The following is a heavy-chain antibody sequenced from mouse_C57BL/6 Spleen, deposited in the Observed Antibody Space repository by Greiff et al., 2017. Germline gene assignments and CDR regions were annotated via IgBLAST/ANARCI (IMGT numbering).Heavy chain of an antibody. D-gene: IGHD2-4*01. J-gene: IGHJ3*01. CDR2: IDPENGDT. CDR1: GFNIKDDY. V-gene: IGHV14-4*01. Sequence: VQLQQSGAELVRPGASVKLSCTASGFNIKDDYMHWVKQRPEQGLEWIGWIDPENGDTEYASKCQGKATITADTSSNTASLQLSSLTSEDTSVYYCTTGLRQGSWFAYWGQGTLVTVSA. CDR3: TTGLRQGSWFAY.